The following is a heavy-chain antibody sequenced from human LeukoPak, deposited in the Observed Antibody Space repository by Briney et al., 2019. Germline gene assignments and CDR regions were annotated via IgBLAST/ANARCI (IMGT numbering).Heavy chain of an antibody. J-gene: IGHJ4*02. Sequence: PGGSLRLPCAASGFRFRDYWMDWLRQAPGMGLEWVASIKPDGSQRDYVDSVKGRFTISRDNAQNSLYLQMNSLRVEDTAVYYCARDDASSSFTYWGQGALVTVSS. CDR3: ARDDASSSFTY. CDR1: GFRFRDYW. D-gene: IGHD3-16*01. CDR2: IKPDGSQR. V-gene: IGHV3-7*01.